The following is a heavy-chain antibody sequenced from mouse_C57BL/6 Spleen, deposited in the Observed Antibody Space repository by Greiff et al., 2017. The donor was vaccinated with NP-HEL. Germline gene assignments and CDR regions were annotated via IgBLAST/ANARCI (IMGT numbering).Heavy chain of an antibody. CDR1: GYTFTSYW. J-gene: IGHJ2*01. D-gene: IGHD2-4*01. CDR2: IDPSDSYT. Sequence: QVQLQQPGAELVRPGTSVKLSCKASGYTFTSYWMHWVKQRPGQGLEWIGVIDPSDSYTNYNQKFKGKATLTVDTSSSTAYMQLSSLTSEDSAVYYCARRRSTMITFDYWGQGTTLTVSS. CDR3: ARRRSTMITFDY. V-gene: IGHV1-59*01.